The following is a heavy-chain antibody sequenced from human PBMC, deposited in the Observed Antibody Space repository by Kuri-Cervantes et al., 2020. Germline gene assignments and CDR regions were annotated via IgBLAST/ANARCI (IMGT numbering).Heavy chain of an antibody. Sequence: ESLKISCAVYGASLSGYYWSWIRQPPGKGLEWIGSIYHSGSTYYNPSLKSRVTISVDTSKNQFSLKLSSVTAADTAVYYCARHTPAASWYIDYWGQGTLVTVSS. CDR1: GASLSGYY. V-gene: IGHV4-38-2*01. J-gene: IGHJ4*02. D-gene: IGHD6-13*01. CDR3: ARHTPAASWYIDY. CDR2: IYHSGST.